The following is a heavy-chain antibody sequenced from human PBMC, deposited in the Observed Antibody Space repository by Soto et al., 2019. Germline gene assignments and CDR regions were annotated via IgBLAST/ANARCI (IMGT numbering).Heavy chain of an antibody. CDR1: GYTFTSYY. CDR3: ARDQRHDFWSGYYHPTWFDP. Sequence: EASVKVSCKASGYTFTSYYMHWVRQAPGQGLEWMGIINPSGGSTSYAQKFQGRVTMTRDTSTSTVYMELSSLRSEDTAVYYCARDQRHDFWSGYYHPTWFDPWGQGTLVTVSS. CDR2: INPSGGST. V-gene: IGHV1-46*03. D-gene: IGHD3-3*01. J-gene: IGHJ5*02.